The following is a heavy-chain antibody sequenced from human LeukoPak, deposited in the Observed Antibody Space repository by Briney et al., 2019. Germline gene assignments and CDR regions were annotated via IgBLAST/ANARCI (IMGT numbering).Heavy chain of an antibody. CDR3: ARERLDECSGGSCFSRYYYGMDV. J-gene: IGHJ6*02. D-gene: IGHD2-15*01. Sequence: SVKVSCKASGGTFSSYAISWGRQAPGQGLEWMGRIIPIVGIANYAQKFQGRVTITADKSTTTAYMELISLRSEDTAVYYCARERLDECSGGSCFSRYYYGMDVWGQGTTVTVSS. CDR1: GGTFSSYA. V-gene: IGHV1-69*04. CDR2: IIPIVGIA.